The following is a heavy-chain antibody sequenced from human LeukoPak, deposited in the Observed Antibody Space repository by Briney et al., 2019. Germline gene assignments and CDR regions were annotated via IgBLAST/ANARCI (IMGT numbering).Heavy chain of an antibody. Sequence: GASVKVSCKASGFTFTNCYMHWVRQAPGQGLEWMGLINPSGSSTNYAQKFRGRATMTRDTSTTTVYMELSSLRSEDTAVYYCAREESGGYFDYGGQGTLVTVSS. CDR1: GFTFTNCY. J-gene: IGHJ4*02. V-gene: IGHV1-46*01. D-gene: IGHD2-8*02. CDR2: INPSGSST. CDR3: AREESGGYFDY.